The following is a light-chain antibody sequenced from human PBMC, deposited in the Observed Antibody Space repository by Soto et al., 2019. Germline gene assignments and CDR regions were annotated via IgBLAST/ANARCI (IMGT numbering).Light chain of an antibody. Sequence: QSVLAQPASGSGSPGQSITISCTGTSSDVGGYNYVSWYQLHPGKAPKLILYEVTNRPSGVSDRFSGSKSGNTASLTISGLQAEDEADYYCSSYTSSTAYVFGTGTKVTVL. J-gene: IGLJ1*01. CDR3: SSYTSSTAYV. CDR2: EVT. V-gene: IGLV2-14*01. CDR1: SSDVGGYNY.